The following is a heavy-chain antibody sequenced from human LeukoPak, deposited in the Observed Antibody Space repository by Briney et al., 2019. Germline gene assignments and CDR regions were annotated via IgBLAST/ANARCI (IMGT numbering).Heavy chain of an antibody. J-gene: IGHJ6*02. CDR3: ARDLAIFGVVPYGMDV. CDR1: GFIFSSYG. CDR2: IWYDGSNK. Sequence: PGGSLRLSCAASGFIFSSYGMHWVRQAPGKGLEWVAVIWYDGSNKYYADSVKGRFTISRDNSKNALYLQMNSLRAEDTAVYYCARDLAIFGVVPYGMDVWGQGTTVTVSS. D-gene: IGHD3-3*01. V-gene: IGHV3-33*08.